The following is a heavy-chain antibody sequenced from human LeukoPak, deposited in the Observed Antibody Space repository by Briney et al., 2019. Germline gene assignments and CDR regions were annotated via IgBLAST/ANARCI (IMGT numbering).Heavy chain of an antibody. D-gene: IGHD6-6*01. CDR2: INHSGST. Sequence: SETLSLTCAVYGGSFSGYYWSWIRQPPGKGLEWIGEINHSGSTNYNPSLKSRVTISVDTSKNQFSLKLSSVTAADTAVYYCARDSPGARPFGFFSRSLYYFDYWGQGTLVTVSS. V-gene: IGHV4-34*01. CDR3: ARDSPGARPFGFFSRSLYYFDY. CDR1: GGSFSGYY. J-gene: IGHJ4*02.